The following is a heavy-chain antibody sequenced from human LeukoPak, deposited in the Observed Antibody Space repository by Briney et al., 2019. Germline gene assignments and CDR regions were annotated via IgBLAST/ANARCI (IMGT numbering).Heavy chain of an antibody. D-gene: IGHD7-27*01. CDR1: GGSFTYYY. CDR2: ISGSGVT. CDR3: AKDLNWGGR. J-gene: IGHJ4*02. V-gene: IGHV3-23*01. Sequence: PSETLSLTCALYGGSFTYYYWTWVRQAPGKGLEWVSGISGSGVTDYADSVKGRFTISRDNSKNTLYLQMNSLRAEDTAVYYCAKDLNWGGRWGQGTLVTVSS.